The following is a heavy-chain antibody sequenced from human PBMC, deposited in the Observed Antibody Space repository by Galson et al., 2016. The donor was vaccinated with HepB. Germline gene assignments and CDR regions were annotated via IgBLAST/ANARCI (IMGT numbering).Heavy chain of an antibody. CDR2: ISGSGGGGNT. CDR1: GFTFSSYA. CDR3: AKGTTYSTSRGPNDY. D-gene: IGHD5-18*01. V-gene: IGHV3-23*01. Sequence: SLRLSCAASGFTFSSYAMSWVRQAPGKGLEWVSAISGSGGGGNTDYADSVRGRFTISRDSSKNTVDLQMNSLRAEDTAVYFCAKGTTYSTSRGPNDYWGQGTLVIVSS. J-gene: IGHJ4*02.